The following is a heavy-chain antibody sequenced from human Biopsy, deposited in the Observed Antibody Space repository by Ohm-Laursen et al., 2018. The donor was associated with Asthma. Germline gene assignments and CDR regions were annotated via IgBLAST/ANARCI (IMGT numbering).Heavy chain of an antibody. D-gene: IGHD3-16*01. CDR3: SRDIAFGGVHDF. CDR2: ISSSGSSI. V-gene: IGHV3-11*01. Sequence: SLRLSCTASGFTFSDYSMTWIRQAPGKGLEWISYISSSGSSILYADSVKGRFTISRDNAKNSLHLQMNSLRAEDTAIYYWSRDIAFGGVHDFWGQGTLVAVSS. CDR1: GFTFSDYS. J-gene: IGHJ4*02.